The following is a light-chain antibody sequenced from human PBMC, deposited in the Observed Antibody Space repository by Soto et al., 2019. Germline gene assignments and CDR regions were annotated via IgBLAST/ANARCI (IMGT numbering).Light chain of an antibody. V-gene: IGKV1-5*03. J-gene: IGKJ1*01. CDR3: QQYNSSSWT. CDR2: KAP. Sequence: DIQMTQSPSTLSASVGDRVTITCRASQSISSWLAWYQQKPGKAPKLLIYKAPILESGVPSWFSRSGSGAEFTLTISTLQPADFATYYCQQYNSSSWTFGQGTKVYIK. CDR1: QSISSW.